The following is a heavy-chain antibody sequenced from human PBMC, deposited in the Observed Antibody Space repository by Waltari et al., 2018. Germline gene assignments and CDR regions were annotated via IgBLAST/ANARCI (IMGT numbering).Heavy chain of an antibody. J-gene: IGHJ6*02. CDR1: GGSISSHY. D-gene: IGHD3-3*01. CDR3: ARDPYYDFWSGYYTGDYYYYYGMDV. Sequence: QVQLQESGPGLVKPSETLSLTCTVSGGSISSHYWSWIRQPPGKGLEWIGYIYYSGSTNYNPSRKSRVTISVDTSKNQFSLKLSSVTAADTAVYYCARDPYYDFWSGYYTGDYYYYYGMDVWGQGTTVTVSS. CDR2: IYYSGST. V-gene: IGHV4-59*11.